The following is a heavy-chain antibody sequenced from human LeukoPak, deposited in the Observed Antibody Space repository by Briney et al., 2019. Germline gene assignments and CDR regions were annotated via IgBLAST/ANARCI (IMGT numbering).Heavy chain of an antibody. J-gene: IGHJ4*02. CDR2: IYYSGST. V-gene: IGHV4-30-4*01. CDR3: ARVRSSTTAIDY. CDR1: GGSISSGDYY. D-gene: IGHD6-13*01. Sequence: PSETLSLTCTVSGGSISSGDYYWSWIRQPPGKGLEWIGYIYYSGSTYYNPSLKGRVTISVDTSKNQFSLKLSSVTAADTAVYYCARVRSSTTAIDYWGQGTLVTVSS.